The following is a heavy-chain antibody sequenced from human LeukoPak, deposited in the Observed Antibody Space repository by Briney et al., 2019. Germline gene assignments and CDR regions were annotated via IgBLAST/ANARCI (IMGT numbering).Heavy chain of an antibody. CDR3: AIAQSWHELFDS. Sequence: GGSLTLSCAASGIAVIVNYMSWVRQPPGKGLEWVSFISINTDTFYADSVRGRFTISRDSSKNTLFLQMNSLRDEDSAVYYCAIAQSWHELFDSWGQGTLVTVSS. D-gene: IGHD1-26*01. J-gene: IGHJ4*02. CDR2: ISINTDT. V-gene: IGHV3-53*01. CDR1: GIAVIVNY.